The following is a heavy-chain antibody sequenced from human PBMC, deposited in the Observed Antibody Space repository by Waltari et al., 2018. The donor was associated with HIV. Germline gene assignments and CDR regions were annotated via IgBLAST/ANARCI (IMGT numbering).Heavy chain of an antibody. CDR1: GFSVRNHW. J-gene: IGHJ4*02. V-gene: IGHV3-74*01. CDR3: ARASHYIEFSTFDGDYYFDF. CDR2: INREGSSR. D-gene: IGHD3-3*02. Sequence: VQLVESGGGSIKTGGSLRLSCAASGFSVRNHWMDWVRQGPGKGLVWGARINREGSSRNYADAVKGRFVISRDNARNTVYLQLNNLKVEDTAVYFCARASHYIEFSTFDGDYYFDFWGRGTRVAVSS.